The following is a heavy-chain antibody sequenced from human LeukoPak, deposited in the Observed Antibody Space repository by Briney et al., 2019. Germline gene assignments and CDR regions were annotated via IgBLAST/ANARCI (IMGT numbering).Heavy chain of an antibody. CDR1: GFTFSDYY. CDR3: ASHIVATTEEYFQH. Sequence: PGGSLRLSCAASGFTFSDYYMSWIRQAPGKGLERVSYISSSSSYTNYADSVKGRFTISRDNAKNSLYLQMNSLRAEDTAVYYCASHIVATTEEYFQHWGQGTLVTVSS. D-gene: IGHD5-12*01. CDR2: ISSSSSYT. V-gene: IGHV3-11*06. J-gene: IGHJ1*01.